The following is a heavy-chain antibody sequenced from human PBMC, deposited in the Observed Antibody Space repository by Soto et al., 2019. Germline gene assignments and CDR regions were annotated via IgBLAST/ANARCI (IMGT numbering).Heavy chain of an antibody. V-gene: IGHV4-4*07. CDR3: ARAAVAARRRYDYYYYYGMDV. Sequence: PSETLSLTCTVSGGSISSYDWSWIRQPAGKGLEWIGRIYTSGSTNYNPSLKSRVTMSVDTSKNQFSLKLSSVTAADTAVYYCARAAVAARRRYDYYYYYGMDVWGQGTTVTVSS. J-gene: IGHJ6*02. CDR1: GGSISSYD. D-gene: IGHD6-6*01. CDR2: IYTSGST.